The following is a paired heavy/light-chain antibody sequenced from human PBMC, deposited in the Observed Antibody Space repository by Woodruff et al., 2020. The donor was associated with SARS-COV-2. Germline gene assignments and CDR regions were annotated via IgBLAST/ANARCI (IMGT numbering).Heavy chain of an antibody. CDR3: ARTLSPMTTVTTPGDYYYYMDV. J-gene: IGHJ6*03. V-gene: IGHV3-13*01. D-gene: IGHD4-17*01. Sequence: EVQLVESGGGLVQPGGSLRLSCAASGFTFSSYDMHWVRQATGKGLEWVSAIGTAGDTYYPGSVKGRFTISRENAKNSLYLQMNSLRAGDTAVYYCARTLSPMTTVTTPGDYYYYMDVWGKGTTVTVSS. CDR2: IGTAGDT. CDR1: GFTFSSYD.
Light chain of an antibody. J-gene: IGKJ4*01. CDR1: QSVSSY. Sequence: EIVLTQSPATLSLSPGERATLSCRASQSVSSYLAWYQQKPGQAPRLLIYDASNRATGIPARFSGSGSGTDFTLTISSLEPEDFAVYYCQQRSNWPGTFGGGTKVEIK. CDR2: DAS. V-gene: IGKV3-11*01. CDR3: QQRSNWPGT.